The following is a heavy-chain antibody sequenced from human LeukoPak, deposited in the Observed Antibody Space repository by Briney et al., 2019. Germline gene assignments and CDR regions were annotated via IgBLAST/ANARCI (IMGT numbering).Heavy chain of an antibody. CDR2: INPNSGGT. J-gene: IGHJ4*02. D-gene: IGHD1-26*01. Sequence: ASVKVSCKASGYTFTGYYMHWVRQAPGQGLEWMGWINPNSGGTNYAQKLQGRVTISRDTSASTAYMELSSLRSEDTAVYYCARDRELGDYWGQGTLVTVSS. V-gene: IGHV1-2*02. CDR3: ARDRELGDY. CDR1: GYTFTGYY.